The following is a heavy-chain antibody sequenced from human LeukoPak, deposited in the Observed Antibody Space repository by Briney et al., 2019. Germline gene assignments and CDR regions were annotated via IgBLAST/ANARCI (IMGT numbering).Heavy chain of an antibody. D-gene: IGHD2-15*01. CDR3: AREHCSGGSCYSIYYYYYMDV. CDR2: IYYSGST. J-gene: IGHJ6*03. CDR1: GGSLSSYY. Sequence: SETLSLTCTVSGGSLSSYYWSWIRQPPGQGLEWIGYIYYSGSTTYNPSLQSRVTISVDTSKHQCSLKLSSVTAADTAVYYCAREHCSGGSCYSIYYYYYMDVWGKGTTVTVSS. V-gene: IGHV4-59*12.